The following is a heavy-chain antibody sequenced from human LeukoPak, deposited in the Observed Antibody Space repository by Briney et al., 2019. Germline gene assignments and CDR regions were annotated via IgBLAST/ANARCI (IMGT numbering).Heavy chain of an antibody. CDR2: IYHSGST. Sequence: SETLSLTCTVSGYSISSGYYWGWIRQPPGKGLEWIGSIYHSGSTYYNPSLKSRVTISVDTSKNQFSLKLSSVTTADTAVYYCARDLDFGVVTGYFDYWGQGTLVTVSS. D-gene: IGHD3-3*01. CDR3: ARDLDFGVVTGYFDY. CDR1: GYSISSGYY. J-gene: IGHJ4*02. V-gene: IGHV4-38-2*02.